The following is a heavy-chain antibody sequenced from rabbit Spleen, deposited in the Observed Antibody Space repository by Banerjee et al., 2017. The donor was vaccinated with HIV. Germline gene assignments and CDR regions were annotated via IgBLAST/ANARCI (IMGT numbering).Heavy chain of an antibody. D-gene: IGHD4-1*01. CDR2: IGGASTGST. CDR3: ARFGYYYISGGYGMDL. Sequence: EQLEESGGGLVKPGASLTLTCTASGFSFSNNYYICWVRQAPGKGLEWIACIGGASTGSTYYASWAKGRFTISKTSSTTVTLQMTSLTAADTATYFCARFGYYYISGGYGMDLWGQGTLVTVS. V-gene: IGHV1S45*01. J-gene: IGHJ6*01. CDR1: GFSFSNNYY.